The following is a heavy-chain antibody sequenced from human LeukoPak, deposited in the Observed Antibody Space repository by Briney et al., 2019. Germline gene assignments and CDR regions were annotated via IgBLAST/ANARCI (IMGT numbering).Heavy chain of an antibody. J-gene: IGHJ2*01. CDR3: ARARGLGPGGHFDL. CDR1: GFTFSNYY. Sequence: PGGSLRLSCVVSGFTFSNYYMSWIRQAPGKGLEWVSYISNTGDTIKYADSVQGRFTISRDNAQNSLYLQINSLGVDDTAGYYCARARGLGPGGHFDLWGRGTRATVSS. D-gene: IGHD3/OR15-3a*01. V-gene: IGHV3-11*04. CDR2: ISNTGDTI.